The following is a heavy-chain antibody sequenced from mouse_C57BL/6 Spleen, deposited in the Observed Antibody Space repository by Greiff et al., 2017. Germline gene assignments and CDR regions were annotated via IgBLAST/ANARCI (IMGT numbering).Heavy chain of an antibody. CDR3: TRDDGYFFAY. D-gene: IGHD2-3*01. CDR2: IDPETGGT. V-gene: IGHV1-15*01. J-gene: IGHJ3*01. CDR1: GYTFTDYE. Sequence: VKLLESGAELVRPGASVTLSCKASGYTFTDYEMHWVKQTPVHGLEWIGAIDPETGGTAYNQKFKGKAILTADKSSSTAYMELRSLTSEDSAVYYCTRDDGYFFAYWGQGTLVTVSA.